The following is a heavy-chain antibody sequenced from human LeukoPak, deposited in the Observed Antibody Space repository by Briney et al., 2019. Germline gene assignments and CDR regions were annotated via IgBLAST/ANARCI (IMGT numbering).Heavy chain of an antibody. V-gene: IGHV4-61*02. CDR3: ATDCPRYDSSGYCAAFDI. J-gene: IGHJ3*02. Sequence: PSETLSLTCTVSGGSISSGSYYWSWIRQPAGKGLEWIGRIYTSGSTNYNPSLKSRVTISVDTSKNQFSLKLSSVTAADTAVYYCATDCPRYDSSGYCAAFDIWGQGTMVTVSS. D-gene: IGHD3-22*01. CDR2: IYTSGST. CDR1: GGSISSGSYY.